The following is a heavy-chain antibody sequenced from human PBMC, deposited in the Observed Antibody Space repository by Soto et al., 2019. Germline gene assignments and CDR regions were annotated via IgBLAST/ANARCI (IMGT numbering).Heavy chain of an antibody. J-gene: IGHJ5*02. CDR2: IIPIFGTA. CDR3: TGVVRGVRGGARFDP. CDR1: GGTFSSYA. V-gene: IGHV1-69*01. Sequence: QVQLVQSGAEVKKPGSSVKVSCKASGGTFSSYAISWVRQAPGQGLEWMGGIIPIFGTANYAQKFQGRVTITADESTSTVYTAVSSVRFEDRAVYSCTGVVRGVRGGARFDPWGQGTLVTVSS. D-gene: IGHD3-10*01.